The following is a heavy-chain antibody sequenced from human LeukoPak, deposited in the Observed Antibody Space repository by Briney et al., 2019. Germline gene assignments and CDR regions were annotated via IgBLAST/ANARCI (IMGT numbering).Heavy chain of an antibody. J-gene: IGHJ3*02. Sequence: PGGSLRLSCAASGFTFSSYSMNWVRQAPGKGLEWVSSISSSSSYICYADSVKGRFTISRDNAKNSLYLQMNSLGAEDTAVYYCARESQGYCSSTSCYALGAFDIWGQGTMVTVSS. CDR3: ARESQGYCSSTSCYALGAFDI. CDR1: GFTFSSYS. CDR2: ISSSSSYI. V-gene: IGHV3-21*01. D-gene: IGHD2-2*01.